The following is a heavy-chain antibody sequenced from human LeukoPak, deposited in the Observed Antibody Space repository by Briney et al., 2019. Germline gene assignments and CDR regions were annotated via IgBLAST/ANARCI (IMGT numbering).Heavy chain of an antibody. V-gene: IGHV3-53*01. Sequence: GGSLRLSCTVSGFTVSSNSMSWVRQAPGKGLEWVSFIYSDNTHYSDSVKGRFTISRDNSKNTLYLQMNSLRAEDTAVYYCARDRRGLLDAFDIWGQGTMVTVSS. CDR3: ARDRRGLLDAFDI. D-gene: IGHD2-21*01. J-gene: IGHJ3*02. CDR1: GFTVSSNS. CDR2: IYSDNT.